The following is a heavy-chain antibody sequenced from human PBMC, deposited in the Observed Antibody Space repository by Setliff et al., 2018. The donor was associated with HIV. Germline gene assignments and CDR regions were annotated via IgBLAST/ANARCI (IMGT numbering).Heavy chain of an antibody. CDR3: ARQDIPTGYYLFDY. V-gene: IGHV1-2*06. J-gene: IGHJ4*02. CDR1: GYKFTGHH. D-gene: IGHD3-9*01. CDR2: ISPNMGDT. Sequence: ASVKVSCKASGYKFTGHHIQWMRQAPGQGLEWMGRISPNMGDTQYAQKFQGRIIMTRDTSINTVYMELSSLTSDDTALYYCARQDIPTGYYLFDYWGQGTQVTVSS.